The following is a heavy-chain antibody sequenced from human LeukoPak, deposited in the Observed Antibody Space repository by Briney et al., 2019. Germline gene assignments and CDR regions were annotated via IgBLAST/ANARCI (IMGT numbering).Heavy chain of an antibody. CDR1: GGSIRSYY. J-gene: IGHJ4*02. CDR3: ARSLGITSLDY. V-gene: IGHV4-59*01. D-gene: IGHD1-14*01. CDR2: IYYSGSI. Sequence: SETLSLTCSVSGGSIRSYYWNWIRQSPGKGLEWIGYIYYSGSINYNPSFKSRVTMSVDTSKNQFSLKLHSVTAADTAMYYCARSLGITSLDYWGQGMLATVSS.